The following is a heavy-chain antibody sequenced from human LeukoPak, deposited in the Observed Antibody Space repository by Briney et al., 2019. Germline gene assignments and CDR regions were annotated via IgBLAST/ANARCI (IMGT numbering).Heavy chain of an antibody. CDR3: ATVRRSYDGSGYDY. V-gene: IGHV4-59*01. CDR2: IYYSGST. CDR1: SPPMSSLH. J-gene: IGHJ4*02. Sequence: ASETLSLTCTVSSPPMSSLHWRWLRQPPGKGLEWIGYIYYSGSTNYNPALKSRITISEDTSKNQISLQLSSVTAADTAVYCCATVRRSYDGSGYDYWGQGTLVTVSS. D-gene: IGHD3-22*01.